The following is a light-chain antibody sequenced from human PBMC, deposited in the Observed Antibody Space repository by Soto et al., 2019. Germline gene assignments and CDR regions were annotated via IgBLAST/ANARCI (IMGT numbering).Light chain of an antibody. J-gene: IGLJ1*01. CDR2: ENN. Sequence: QSLLTQPPSVSAAPGQKVTISCSGSSSNIGNNYVSWYQQLPGTAPKLLIYENNKRPSGIPDRFSGSKSGTSATLGITGLQTGDEADYYCGTWDSSLSALFGTGTKLTVL. CDR3: GTWDSSLSAL. CDR1: SSNIGNNY. V-gene: IGLV1-51*02.